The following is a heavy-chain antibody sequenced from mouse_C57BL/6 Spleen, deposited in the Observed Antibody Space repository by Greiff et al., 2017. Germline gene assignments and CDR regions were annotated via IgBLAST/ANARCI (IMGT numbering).Heavy chain of an antibody. D-gene: IGHD1-1*01. CDR2: IDPEDGET. CDR1: GFNFKDYY. Sequence: VQLQQSGAELVKPGASVKLSCTASGFNFKDYYMHWVKQRPEQGLAWIGRIDPEDGETKYAPKFPGKATITADTSSNTAYLQLSSLTSEDTAVYYCARPYYYGSSYWYFDGWGTGTTVTVSS. J-gene: IGHJ1*03. V-gene: IGHV14-2*01. CDR3: ARPYYYGSSYWYFDG.